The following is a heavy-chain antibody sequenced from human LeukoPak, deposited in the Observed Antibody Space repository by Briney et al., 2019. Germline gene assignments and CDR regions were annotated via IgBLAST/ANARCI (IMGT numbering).Heavy chain of an antibody. CDR3: ARESSGAGGAFDI. J-gene: IGHJ3*02. V-gene: IGHV3-48*03. D-gene: IGHD3-22*01. CDR1: GFTFSGYE. Sequence: GGFPRLSCAASGFTFSGYEMSWVRQAPGKWLEWVSYISSSGSTIYYADSVKGRFTISRDNAKNSLYLQMNSLRGEDTAVYYCARESSGAGGAFDIWGQETMVTVSS. CDR2: ISSSGSTI.